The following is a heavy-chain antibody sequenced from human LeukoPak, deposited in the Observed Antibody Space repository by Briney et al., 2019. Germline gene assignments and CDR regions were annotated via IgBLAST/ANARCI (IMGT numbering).Heavy chain of an antibody. V-gene: IGHV3-48*01. CDR3: ARDGDDYGDYYFDY. CDR1: GFSFSSNS. D-gene: IGHD4-17*01. CDR2: ISYSSSTI. J-gene: IGHJ4*02. Sequence: GGSLRLSCAASGFSFSSNSMNWVRQAPGKGLEWLSYISYSSSTIYSADSVKGRFTISRDNSKNTLYLQMGSLRAEDMAVYYCARDGDDYGDYYFDYWGQGTLVTVSS.